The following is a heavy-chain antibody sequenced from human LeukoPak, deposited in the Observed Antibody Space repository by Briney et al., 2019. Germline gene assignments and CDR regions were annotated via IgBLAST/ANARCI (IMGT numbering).Heavy chain of an antibody. CDR3: ARGGTQSPID. CDR1: GFTFSSDW. CDR2: IKEDGSAT. J-gene: IGHJ4*02. D-gene: IGHD2/OR15-2a*01. V-gene: IGHV3-7*01. Sequence: PGGSLRLSCAASGFTFSSDWMIWLRQAPEKGLEWVANIKEDGSATYYVDSVKGRFTISRDNAKNSLYLQMNSLRVEDTAVYSCARGGTQSPIDWGPGTLVTVSS.